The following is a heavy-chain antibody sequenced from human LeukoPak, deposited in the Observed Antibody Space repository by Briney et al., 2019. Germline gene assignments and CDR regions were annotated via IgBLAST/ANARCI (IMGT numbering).Heavy chain of an antibody. CDR2: IDSSGNT. V-gene: IGHV4-4*07. D-gene: IGHD5-24*01. Sequence: SETLSLTCTVSGGSINNYFWSWIRQPAGKGLEWIGRIDSSGNTNYNPSLRSRVIMSADTSKNHFSLKLSSMTAADTAVYYCARDRNWLQGGGTDYWGQGTLATVSS. CDR3: ARDRNWLQGGGTDY. J-gene: IGHJ4*02. CDR1: GGSINNYF.